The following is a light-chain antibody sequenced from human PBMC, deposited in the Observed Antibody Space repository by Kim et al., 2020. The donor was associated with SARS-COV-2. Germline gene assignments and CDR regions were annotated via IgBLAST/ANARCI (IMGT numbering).Light chain of an antibody. V-gene: IGKV1-33*01. CDR2: DAS. CDR3: QHYDNLPPLT. CDR1: QDIRNY. J-gene: IGKJ4*01. Sequence: SVGDRDTVTCQASQDIRNYLNWYQHKPGKAPRLLIYDASTSHAGVPSRFSGSGSGTDFTFTIDGLQPEDIATYYCQHYDNLPPLTFGGGTKVDIK.